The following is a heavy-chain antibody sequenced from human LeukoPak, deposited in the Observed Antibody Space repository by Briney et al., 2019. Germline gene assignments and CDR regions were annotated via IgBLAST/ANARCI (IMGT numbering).Heavy chain of an antibody. CDR3: AKDLGYGGNRPRYAFDI. V-gene: IGHV3-30*18. D-gene: IGHD4-23*01. CDR2: ISYDGSNK. J-gene: IGHJ3*02. CDR1: GFTFSSYG. Sequence: GGSLRLSCAASGFTFSSYGMHWVRQAPGKGLEWVAVISYDGSNKYYADSVKGRFTISRDNSKNTLYLQMNSLRAEDTAVYYCAKDLGYGGNRPRYAFDIWGQGTMVTVSS.